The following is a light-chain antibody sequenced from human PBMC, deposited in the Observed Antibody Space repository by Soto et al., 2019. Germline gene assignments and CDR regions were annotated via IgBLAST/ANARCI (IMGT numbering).Light chain of an antibody. J-gene: IGLJ3*02. V-gene: IGLV2-11*01. CDR1: SSDVGAYIS. Sequence: QSVLTQPRSVSGSPGQSVTISCTGTSSDVGAYISVSWYQQRPGKAPKVMIYDVSKRPSGVPDRFSGSKSGNTASLTISGLQAEDEADYYCCSYAGSYTWVFGGGTKLTVL. CDR2: DVS. CDR3: CSYAGSYTWV.